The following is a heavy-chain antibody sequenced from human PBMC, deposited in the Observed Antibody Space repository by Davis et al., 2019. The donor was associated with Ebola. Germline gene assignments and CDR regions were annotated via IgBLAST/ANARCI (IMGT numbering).Heavy chain of an antibody. CDR2: IHHSGAA. V-gene: IGHV4-4*02. CDR3: VRNGCYSIEY. CDR1: GGSFIGTDW. D-gene: IGHD2-8*01. J-gene: IGHJ4*02. Sequence: PSETLSLTCAVSGGSFIGTDWWRWVRRPPGKGLEWIGEIHHSGAANCNPSLKSRVSISVDKSNNQFSLMLTAVTAADTAVYYCVRNGCYSIEYWGQGTLVTVSS.